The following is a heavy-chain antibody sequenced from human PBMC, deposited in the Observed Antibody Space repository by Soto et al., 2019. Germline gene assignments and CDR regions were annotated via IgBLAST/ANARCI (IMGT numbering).Heavy chain of an antibody. CDR3: ARHFGPYCSSWFDT. V-gene: IGHV4-39*01. CDR2: VYYSGST. CDR1: GGSLSSSSHY. D-gene: IGHD6-13*01. J-gene: IGHJ5*02. Sequence: SETLSLTCTVSGGSLSSSSHYWGWIRQPPGKGLEWIGSVYYSGSTSYNPSLKSRVTISIDTSKTQSSRRLSSVTFADTAVYHCARHFGPYCSSWFDTWGQGTLDTVS.